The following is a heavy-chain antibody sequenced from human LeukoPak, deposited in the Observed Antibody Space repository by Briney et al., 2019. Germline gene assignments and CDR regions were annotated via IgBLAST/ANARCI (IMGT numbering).Heavy chain of an antibody. CDR2: ISGSGSST. CDR3: AKENYDILTGNLNDAFDI. D-gene: IGHD3-9*01. V-gene: IGHV3-23*01. Sequence: PGGSLRLSCAASGFTLSSYGMSWVRQAPGKGLEWVSLISGSGSSTYYADSVKGRFTISRDNSKNTLYLQMNSLRAEDTAVYYCAKENYDILTGNLNDAFDIWGQGTMVTVSS. CDR1: GFTLSSYG. J-gene: IGHJ3*02.